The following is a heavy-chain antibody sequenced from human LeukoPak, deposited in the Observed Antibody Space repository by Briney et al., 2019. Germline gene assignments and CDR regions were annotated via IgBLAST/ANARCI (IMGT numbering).Heavy chain of an antibody. Sequence: GGSLRLSCAASGFTLSSYAMSWVRQGPGKGLEWVSAISVSGNTYHADSVKGRFTISRDSYKNTLYLQMNSLRAEDAVVYYCAKAPVTTCSGAYCYPFDYWGQGTLVTVSS. D-gene: IGHD2-15*01. J-gene: IGHJ4*02. CDR1: GFTLSSYA. CDR3: AKAPVTTCSGAYCYPFDY. V-gene: IGHV3-23*01. CDR2: ISVSGNT.